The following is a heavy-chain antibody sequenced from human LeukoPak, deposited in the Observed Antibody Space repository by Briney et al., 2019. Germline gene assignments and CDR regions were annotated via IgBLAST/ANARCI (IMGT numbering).Heavy chain of an antibody. D-gene: IGHD1-26*01. CDR1: GYTLTELS. CDR3: AAVVGATYFYY. V-gene: IGHV1-24*01. Sequence: GSVKVSCKVSGYTLTELSMHWVRQAPGKGVEWMGGFYPEDGEIIYAQKFQGRVTMTEDTSTDTAYVDLSSLRSEDTAVYYCAAVVGATYFYYWGQGTLVTVSS. CDR2: FYPEDGEI. J-gene: IGHJ4*02.